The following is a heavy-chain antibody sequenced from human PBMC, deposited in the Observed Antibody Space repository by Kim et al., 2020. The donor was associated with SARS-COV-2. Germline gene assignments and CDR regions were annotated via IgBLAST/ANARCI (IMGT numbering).Heavy chain of an antibody. D-gene: IGHD2-2*01. J-gene: IGHJ6*02. Sequence: GRFSISRDSSKNTLYLQMNSLRADDTAVYYCAKGVRGGYCSYSSCHYGMDVWGQGTTVTVSS. CDR3: AKGVRGGYCSYSSCHYGMDV. V-gene: IGHV3-23*01.